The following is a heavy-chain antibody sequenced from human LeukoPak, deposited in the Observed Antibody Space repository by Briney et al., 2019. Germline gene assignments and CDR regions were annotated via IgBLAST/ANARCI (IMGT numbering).Heavy chain of an antibody. CDR3: ARSGIAARLPFDY. Sequence: PGGSLRLSCAASRFTFSDYYMSWIRQAPGKGLEWVSYISSSGSTIYYADSVKGRFTISRDNAKNSLYLQMNSLRAEDTAVYYCARSGIAARLPFDYWGQGTLVTVSS. J-gene: IGHJ4*02. CDR2: ISSSGSTI. D-gene: IGHD6-6*01. V-gene: IGHV3-11*01. CDR1: RFTFSDYY.